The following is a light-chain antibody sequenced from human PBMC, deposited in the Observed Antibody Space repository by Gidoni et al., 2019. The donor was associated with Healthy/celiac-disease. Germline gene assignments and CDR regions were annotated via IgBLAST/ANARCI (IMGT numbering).Light chain of an antibody. J-gene: IGKJ1*01. CDR1: QSISSY. CDR3: QQSYSAPPWT. CDR2: AAS. Sequence: EIQMTQSPSSLSASVGDRVTITCRASQSISSYLNWYQQKPGKAPKFLIYAASSLQSGVPSRFSGSGSGTDFTLTISSLQPEDFATYYCQQSYSAPPWTFGQGTKVEVK. V-gene: IGKV1-39*01.